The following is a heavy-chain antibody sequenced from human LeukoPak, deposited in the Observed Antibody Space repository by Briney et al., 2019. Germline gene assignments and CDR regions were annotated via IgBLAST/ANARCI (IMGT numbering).Heavy chain of an antibody. Sequence: PGGSLRLSSVVSGFTFSSYWMSWVRQAPGKGLEWVANIKHDEGEKYYVDSVKGRFTISRDNAKNSLYLQMNSLRAEDTAVYYCARGSSVTANNFDYWGQGTLVTVSS. CDR2: IKHDEGEK. V-gene: IGHV3-7*01. CDR3: ARGSSVTANNFDY. CDR1: GFTFSSYW. D-gene: IGHD4-11*01. J-gene: IGHJ4*02.